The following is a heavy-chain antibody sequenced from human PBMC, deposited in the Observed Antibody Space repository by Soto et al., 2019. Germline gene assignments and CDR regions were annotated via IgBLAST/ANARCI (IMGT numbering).Heavy chain of an antibody. V-gene: IGHV1-46*03. Sequence: QVQLVQSGAEVKKPGASLKVSCKASGYTFTSYYMHWVRQAPGQGLEWMGIINPSGGSTSYAQKFQGRVPMTRDTSTNTVYMELGSLRSEDTAVYYCARGKSGNGDYVGAFDLWGQGTMGTGS. CDR2: INPSGGST. D-gene: IGHD4-17*01. CDR3: ARGKSGNGDYVGAFDL. J-gene: IGHJ3*01. CDR1: GYTFTSYY.